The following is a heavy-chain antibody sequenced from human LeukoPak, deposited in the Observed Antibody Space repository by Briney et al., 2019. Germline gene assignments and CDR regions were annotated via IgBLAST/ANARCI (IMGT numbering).Heavy chain of an antibody. Sequence: GGSLRLSCAASGFTFSRYGMHWVRQAPGKGLEWVAVISYDGSNKYYADSVKGRFTISRDNSKNTLYLQMNSLRAEDTAVYYCVKDPEMATAAGDYWGQGTLVTVSS. D-gene: IGHD5-24*01. CDR2: ISYDGSNK. V-gene: IGHV3-30*18. CDR1: GFTFSRYG. J-gene: IGHJ4*02. CDR3: VKDPEMATAAGDY.